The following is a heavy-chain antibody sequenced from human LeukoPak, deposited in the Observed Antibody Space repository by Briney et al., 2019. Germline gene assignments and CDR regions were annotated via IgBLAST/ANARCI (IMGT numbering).Heavy chain of an antibody. CDR1: GCTFSSYA. V-gene: IGHV3-7*02. J-gene: IGHJ4*02. Sequence: GGSLRLSCAASGCTFSSYAMHWVRQAPGKGLEWVANIKQDGSEKYYVDSVKGRFTISRDNSKNTLYLQMNSLRAEDTAVYYCARGKATGTYYYYWGQGTLVTVSS. D-gene: IGHD3-10*01. CDR3: ARGKATGTYYYY. CDR2: IKQDGSEK.